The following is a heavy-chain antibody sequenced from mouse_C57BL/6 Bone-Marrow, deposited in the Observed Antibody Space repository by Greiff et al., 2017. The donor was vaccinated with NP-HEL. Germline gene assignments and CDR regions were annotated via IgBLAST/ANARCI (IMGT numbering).Heavy chain of an antibody. J-gene: IGHJ3*01. CDR3: ARGRGLYYGNPGWFAY. CDR1: GFTFSSYA. CDR2: ISDGGSYT. D-gene: IGHD2-1*01. V-gene: IGHV5-4*03. Sequence: EVKVVESGGGLVKPGGSLKLSCAASGFTFSSYAMSWVRQTPEKRLEWVATISDGGSYTYYPDNVKGRFTISRDNAKNNLYLQMSHLKSEDTAMYYCARGRGLYYGNPGWFAYWGQGTLVTVSA.